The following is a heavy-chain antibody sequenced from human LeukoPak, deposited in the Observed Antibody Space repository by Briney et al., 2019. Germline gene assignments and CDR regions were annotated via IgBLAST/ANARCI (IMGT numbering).Heavy chain of an antibody. Sequence: TSETLSLTCTVSGGSISSSSYYWGWIRQPPGKGLEWIGSIYYSGSTYYNPSLKSRVTISVDTSKNQFSLKLSSVTAADTAVYYCARVSGYIVAGWGQGTLVTVSS. CDR3: ARVSGYIVAG. V-gene: IGHV4-39*01. CDR1: GGSISSSSYY. D-gene: IGHD5-12*01. J-gene: IGHJ4*02. CDR2: IYYSGST.